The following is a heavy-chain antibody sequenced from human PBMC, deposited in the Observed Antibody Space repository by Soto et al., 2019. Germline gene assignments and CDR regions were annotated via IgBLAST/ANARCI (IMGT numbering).Heavy chain of an antibody. V-gene: IGHV4-31*03. CDR1: GGSISSGGYY. CDR2: TYYSGST. Sequence: QVQLQESGPGLVKPSQTLSLTCTVSGGSISSGGYYWSWIRQHPGKGLEWIGCTYYSGSTYYNPSIKRRVTISVDTSKNHVALKLSSVTAADTAVYYCARDCSGGSCYSWAFDIWGQGTMVTVSS. D-gene: IGHD2-15*01. CDR3: ARDCSGGSCYSWAFDI. J-gene: IGHJ3*02.